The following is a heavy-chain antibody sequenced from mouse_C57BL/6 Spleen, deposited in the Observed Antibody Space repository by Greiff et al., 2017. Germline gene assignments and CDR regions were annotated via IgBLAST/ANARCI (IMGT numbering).Heavy chain of an antibody. D-gene: IGHD2-5*01. V-gene: IGHV1-15*01. Sequence: QVQLKESGAELVRPGASVTLSCKASGYTFTDYEMHWVKQTPVHGLEWIGAIDPETGGTAYNQKFKGKAILTADKSSSTAYMELRSLTSEDSAVYYCTRDDSNYVAWCAYWGQGTLVTVSA. J-gene: IGHJ3*01. CDR3: TRDDSNYVAWCAY. CDR2: IDPETGGT. CDR1: GYTFTDYE.